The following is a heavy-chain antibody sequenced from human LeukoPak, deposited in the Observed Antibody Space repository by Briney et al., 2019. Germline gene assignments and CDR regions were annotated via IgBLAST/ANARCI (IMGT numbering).Heavy chain of an antibody. D-gene: IGHD6-6*01. CDR2: IYYSGST. Sequence: SETLSLTCTVSGGSISSSSYYWGWIRQPPGKGLEWIGSIYYSGSTCYNPSLKSRVTISVDTSKNQFSLKLSSVTAADTAVYYCARDQSIAALLNWFDPWGQGTLVTVSS. CDR1: GGSISSSSYY. CDR3: ARDQSIAALLNWFDP. J-gene: IGHJ5*02. V-gene: IGHV4-39*07.